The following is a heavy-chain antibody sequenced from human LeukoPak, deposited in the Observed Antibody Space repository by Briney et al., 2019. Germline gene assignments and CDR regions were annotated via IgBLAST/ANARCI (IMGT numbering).Heavy chain of an antibody. CDR2: ISAYNGNT. Sequence: ASVKVSCKASGYTFTSYGISWVRQAPGQGLEWMGWISAYNGNTNYAQKVQGRVTMTTDTSTSTAYMELRSLRSDDTAVYYCARGDYYDSSGLGGGNWGQGTLVTVSS. V-gene: IGHV1-18*01. CDR1: GYTFTSYG. CDR3: ARGDYYDSSGLGGGN. J-gene: IGHJ4*02. D-gene: IGHD3-22*01.